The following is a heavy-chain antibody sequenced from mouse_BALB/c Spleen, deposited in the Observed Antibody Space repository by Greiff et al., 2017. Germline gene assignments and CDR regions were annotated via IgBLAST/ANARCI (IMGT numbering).Heavy chain of an antibody. V-gene: IGHV1-69*01. CDR2: IDTSDSYT. CDR1: GYTFTDYW. D-gene: IGHD2-1*01. J-gene: IGHJ4*01. CDR3: ALYGNYPYYYAMDY. Sequence: QVQLQQSGAELVMPGASVKMSCKASGYTFTDYWMHWVKQRPGQGLEWIGAIDTSDSYTSYNQKFKGKATLTVDESSSTAYMQLSSLTSEDSAVYYCALYGNYPYYYAMDYWGQGTSVTVSS.